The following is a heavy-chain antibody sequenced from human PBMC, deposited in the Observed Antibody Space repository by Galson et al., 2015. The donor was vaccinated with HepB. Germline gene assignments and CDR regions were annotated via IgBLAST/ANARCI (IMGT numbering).Heavy chain of an antibody. D-gene: IGHD1-1*01. CDR2: ISYDGSNK. Sequence: SLRLSCAASGFTFSSYAMHWVRQAPGKGLEWVAVISYDGSNKYYADSVKGRFTISRDNSKNTLYLQMNSLRAEDTAVYYCANRVDWNDAPDAFDIWGQGTMVTVSS. CDR3: ANRVDWNDAPDAFDI. CDR1: GFTFSSYA. J-gene: IGHJ3*02. V-gene: IGHV3-30*04.